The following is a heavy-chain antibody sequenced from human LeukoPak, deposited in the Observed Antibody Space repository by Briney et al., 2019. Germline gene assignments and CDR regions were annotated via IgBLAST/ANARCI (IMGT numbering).Heavy chain of an antibody. CDR1: GFTFGKYW. CDR3: AKGRYGMDV. Sequence: GGSLRLSCVASGFTFGKYWMSWVRQAPGKGLEWVSAISGSGGSTYYADSVKGRFTISRDNSKNTLYLQMNSLRAEDTAVYYCAKGRYGMDVWGQGTTVTVSS. J-gene: IGHJ6*02. CDR2: ISGSGGST. V-gene: IGHV3-23*01.